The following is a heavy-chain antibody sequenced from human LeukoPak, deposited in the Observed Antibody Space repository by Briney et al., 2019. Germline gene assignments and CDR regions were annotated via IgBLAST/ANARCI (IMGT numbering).Heavy chain of an antibody. CDR3: ARDGGGNILTGYYPRFDP. Sequence: SETLSLTCTISGGSISSYYWSWIRQPPGKGLEWIGYIYYSGSTNYNPSLKSRVTISVDTSKNQFSLKLSSVTAADTAVYYCARDGGGNILTGYYPRFDPWGQGTLVTVSS. J-gene: IGHJ5*02. D-gene: IGHD3-9*01. CDR2: IYYSGST. V-gene: IGHV4-59*01. CDR1: GGSISSYY.